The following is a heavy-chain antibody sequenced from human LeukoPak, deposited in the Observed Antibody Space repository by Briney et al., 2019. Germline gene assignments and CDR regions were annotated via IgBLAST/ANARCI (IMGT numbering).Heavy chain of an antibody. Sequence: PGGSLRLSCAASGFSFSSYAMTWVRQAPGKGLXXXXXISASGGTTYYVDSVKGRFTISRDNAKNTLYLQMNSLRAEDTAVYYCAKDRSGTNSDFDYWGQGTLVTVSS. V-gene: IGHV3-23*01. D-gene: IGHD1-14*01. CDR3: AKDRSGTNSDFDY. CDR2: ISASGGTT. CDR1: GFSFSSYA. J-gene: IGHJ4*02.